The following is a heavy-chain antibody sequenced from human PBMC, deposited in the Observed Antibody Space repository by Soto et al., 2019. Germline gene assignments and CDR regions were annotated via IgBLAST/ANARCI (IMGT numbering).Heavy chain of an antibody. CDR2: IRSKTNNYAT. CDR1: GFTFSGSA. V-gene: IGHV3-73*02. CDR3: TTGRGGNPWSQSIPPPDY. Sequence: EVQLVDSGGGLVQPGGSLKLSCAAAGFTFSGSAVHWVRQASGRGLEWVGRIRSKTNNYATDYAASVNGRFTFSRDDSQNTAYLKMDAVGTEDTAMYFCTTGRGGNPWSQSIPPPDYWGQGTLVTVSS. J-gene: IGHJ4*02. D-gene: IGHD3-10*01.